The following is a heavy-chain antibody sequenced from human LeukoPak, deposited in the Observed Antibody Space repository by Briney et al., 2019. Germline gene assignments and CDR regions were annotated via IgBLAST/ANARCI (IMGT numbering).Heavy chain of an antibody. Sequence: PGGSLRLSCAASGFTFSSYTMNWVRQAPGQGLDGVATINNGSTYNYYADSVRGRFTISRDNARNSMYLQMDSLRDEDTAVYYCASSSYGEFVYRGEGTLVTVVS. CDR1: GFTFSSYT. CDR3: ASSSYGEFVY. CDR2: INNGSTYN. V-gene: IGHV3-21*01. D-gene: IGHD4-17*01. J-gene: IGHJ4*02.